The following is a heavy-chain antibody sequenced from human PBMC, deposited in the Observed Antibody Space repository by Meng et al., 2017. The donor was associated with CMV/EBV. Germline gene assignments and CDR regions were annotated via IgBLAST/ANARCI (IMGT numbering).Heavy chain of an antibody. Sequence: HITLNAAGPTPVKPTPPLTLTCTFSWFSLSTSGVGVGWIRQPPGKALEWLALIYWDDDKRYSPSLKSRLTTTKDTSKNQVVLTMTNMDPVDTATYYCAHRGSYGYHGYWGQGTLVTVSS. CDR3: AHRGSYGYHGY. CDR1: WFSLSTSGVG. CDR2: IYWDDDK. J-gene: IGHJ4*02. D-gene: IGHD5-18*01. V-gene: IGHV2-5*02.